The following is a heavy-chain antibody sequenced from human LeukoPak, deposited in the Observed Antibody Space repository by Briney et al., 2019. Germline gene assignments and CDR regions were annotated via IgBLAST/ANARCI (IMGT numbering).Heavy chain of an antibody. CDR2: ISGSGGST. V-gene: IGHV3-23*01. Sequence: GGSLRLSCAASGFTFSSYAMSWVRQAPGKGLEWVSAISGSGGSTYYADSVKGRFTISRDNSKNTLYLQMNSLRAEDTAVYYCAKDSWSGPDPFYYYYGMDVWGQGTTVTVSS. D-gene: IGHD3-10*02. CDR3: AKDSWSGPDPFYYYYGMDV. CDR1: GFTFSSYA. J-gene: IGHJ6*02.